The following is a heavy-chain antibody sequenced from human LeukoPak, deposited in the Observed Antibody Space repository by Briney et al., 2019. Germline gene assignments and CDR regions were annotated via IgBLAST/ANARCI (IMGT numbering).Heavy chain of an antibody. D-gene: IGHD2-21*02. V-gene: IGHV3-23*01. CDR1: GFTFSNYA. Sequence: GGSLRLSCAASGFTFSNYAMSWVRQAPGKGLEWVSAISGSGHNTYYADSVRGRFTISRDNSMNTLYLQMNGLRAEDSAVYYCAKGCCCGGDCYSVDYWGQGTLVTVSS. CDR3: AKGCCCGGDCYSVDY. J-gene: IGHJ4*02. CDR2: ISGSGHNT.